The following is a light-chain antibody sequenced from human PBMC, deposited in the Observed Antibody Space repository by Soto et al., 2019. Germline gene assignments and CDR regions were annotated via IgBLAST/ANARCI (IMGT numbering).Light chain of an antibody. Sequence: DLVMTQSPDSLAVSLGERATINCKSSQSIFYSSNNKNFLAWYQQKPGQPPKLLIYWASTRESGVPDRFSGNEDWTDFNLTINSLQAEDVAVYYGQQYYDTPPTFGGGTKVQIK. J-gene: IGKJ4*01. V-gene: IGKV4-1*01. CDR2: WAS. CDR3: QQYYDTPPT. CDR1: QSIFYSSNNKNF.